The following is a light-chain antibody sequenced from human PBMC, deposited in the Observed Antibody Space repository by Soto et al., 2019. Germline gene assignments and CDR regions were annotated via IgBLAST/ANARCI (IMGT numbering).Light chain of an antibody. J-gene: IGKJ4*01. Sequence: EIVLTQSPGTLSLSPGERATLSCRASQSVSSSFFAWYQQKPGQAPRLLIYGASSRATGIPDRFSGSGSGTDFTLTISRREPEDFAVYYCQQYDNSPLTFGGGTKVEIK. CDR2: GAS. V-gene: IGKV3-20*01. CDR3: QQYDNSPLT. CDR1: QSVSSSF.